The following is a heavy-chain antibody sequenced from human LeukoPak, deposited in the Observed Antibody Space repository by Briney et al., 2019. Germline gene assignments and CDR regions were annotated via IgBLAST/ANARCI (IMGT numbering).Heavy chain of an antibody. D-gene: IGHD5-12*01. J-gene: IGHJ4*02. Sequence: GGSLRLSCVVSGFIFSTYSMNWVRQAPGKGLEWVSSISSSSSNTIYYADSVKGRFTISRDNAKNSLYLQVNSLRAEDTAVYYCARDAIIVATIGVPGGFSYWGQGTLVTVSS. CDR3: ARDAIIVATIGVPGGFSY. V-gene: IGHV3-48*01. CDR1: GFIFSTYS. CDR2: ISSSSSNTI.